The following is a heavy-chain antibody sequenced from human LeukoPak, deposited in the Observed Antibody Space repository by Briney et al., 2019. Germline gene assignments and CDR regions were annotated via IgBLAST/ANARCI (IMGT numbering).Heavy chain of an antibody. CDR3: ARGHPGYASGWPDY. CDR1: GYTFTTYD. CDR2: VSPSSGNT. J-gene: IGHJ4*02. Sequence: ASVKVSCEASGYTFTTYDINWVRQAAGQGLEWMGWVSPSSGNTAYAQKFQGRVTMTRDTSISTAYMELSSLASEDTAVYYCARGHPGYASGWPDYWGQGALVTVSS. V-gene: IGHV1-8*01. D-gene: IGHD6-19*01.